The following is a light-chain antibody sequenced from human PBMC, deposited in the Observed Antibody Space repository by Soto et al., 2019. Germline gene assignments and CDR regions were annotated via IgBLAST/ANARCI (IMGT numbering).Light chain of an antibody. CDR1: QSVSSN. V-gene: IGKV3-15*01. Sequence: EIVMTQSPATLSVSPGERATLSCRASQSVSSNLAWYQQKPGQAPRLLIYGASTRATGIPARFSGCGSGTEFTLTLSSLQSEDFAVYYCQQYNNWPPWTFGQGTKVEIK. CDR3: QQYNNWPPWT. CDR2: GAS. J-gene: IGKJ1*01.